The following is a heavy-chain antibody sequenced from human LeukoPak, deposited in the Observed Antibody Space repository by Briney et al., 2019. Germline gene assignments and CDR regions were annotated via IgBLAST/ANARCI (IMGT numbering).Heavy chain of an antibody. CDR3: ARVGYSSGAIDY. CDR2: ISWNGGST. J-gene: IGHJ4*02. Sequence: RAGGSLRRSCAASGFTFGEFAMSWVRQAPGKGLEWVSGISWNGGSTAYADSVKGRFTISRDKAKNSLYLQMNGLRVEDTALYYCARVGYSSGAIDYWGQGTLVTVSS. D-gene: IGHD6-19*01. CDR1: GFTFGEFA. V-gene: IGHV3-20*04.